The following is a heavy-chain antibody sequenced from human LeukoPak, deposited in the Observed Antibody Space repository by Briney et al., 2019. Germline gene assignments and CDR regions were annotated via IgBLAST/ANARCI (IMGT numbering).Heavy chain of an antibody. Sequence: GGSLRLSCAASGFTFRNAWMSWVRQAPGKGLEWVGRIKSKIDGGTPDYPAPVKGRFTISGDDSKNTLYLQMNSLKTEDAAVYYCTTVSYVGGYWGQGTLVTVSS. CDR2: IKSKIDGGTP. J-gene: IGHJ4*02. CDR3: TTVSYVGGY. CDR1: GFTFRNAW. V-gene: IGHV3-15*01. D-gene: IGHD3-10*02.